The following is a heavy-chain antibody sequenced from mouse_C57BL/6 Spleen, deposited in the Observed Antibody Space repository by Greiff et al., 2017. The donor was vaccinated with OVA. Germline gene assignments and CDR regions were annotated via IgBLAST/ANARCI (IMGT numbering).Heavy chain of an antibody. Sequence: EVKVEESGPGLVKPSQSLSLTCSVTGYSITSGYYWNWIRQFPGNKLEWMGYISYDGSNNYNPSLKNRISITRDTSKNQFFLKLNSVTTEDTATYYCARDLITTVVGYFDVWGTGTTVTVSS. D-gene: IGHD1-1*01. J-gene: IGHJ1*03. V-gene: IGHV3-6*01. CDR1: GYSITSGYY. CDR2: ISYDGSN. CDR3: ARDLITTVVGYFDV.